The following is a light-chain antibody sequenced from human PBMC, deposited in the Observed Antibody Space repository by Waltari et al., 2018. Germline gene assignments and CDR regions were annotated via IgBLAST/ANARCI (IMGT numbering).Light chain of an antibody. CDR1: QAIRND. J-gene: IGKJ4*01. Sequence: DIQMTQSPSSLSVSVGDRVTIACRASQAIRNDLGWFQQKPGKDPRRLIYAASRLQSGVPSRFSGSGSGTQFTLTISSLQPEDFATYYCLQHNTYPLTFGGGTKVEI. CDR3: LQHNTYPLT. V-gene: IGKV1-17*01. CDR2: AAS.